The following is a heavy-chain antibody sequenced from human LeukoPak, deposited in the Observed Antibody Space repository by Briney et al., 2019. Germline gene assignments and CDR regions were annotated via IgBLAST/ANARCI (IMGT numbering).Heavy chain of an antibody. D-gene: IGHD3-22*01. CDR2: ISAYNGNT. J-gene: IGHJ6*02. Sequence: GASVKVSCKASGYSFTSYGISWVRQAPGQGLEWMGWISAYNGNTNYAQKLQGRVTMTTDTSTSTAYMEPRSLRSDDTAVYYCAREHLENYYDSSGYYYYYGMDVWGQGTTVTVSS. CDR1: GYSFTSYG. CDR3: AREHLENYYDSSGYYYYYGMDV. V-gene: IGHV1-18*01.